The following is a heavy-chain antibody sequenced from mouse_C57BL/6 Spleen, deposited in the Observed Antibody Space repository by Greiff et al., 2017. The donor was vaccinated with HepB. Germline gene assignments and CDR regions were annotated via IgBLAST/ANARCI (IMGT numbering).Heavy chain of an antibody. Sequence: EAGGGLVQPNGSLKLSCAVLGFFFITFALHWVRQAPGKALEWAARIRSKCSYYATYYVDSVKDRNTISRDDSQSMLYLRMNNLKTEDTAMYYCVRGGDNYDFDYWGQGTTLTVSS. CDR3: VRGGDNYDFDY. V-gene: IGHV10-3*01. J-gene: IGHJ2*01. CDR2: IRSKCSYYAT. D-gene: IGHD1-3*01. CDR1: GFFFITFA.